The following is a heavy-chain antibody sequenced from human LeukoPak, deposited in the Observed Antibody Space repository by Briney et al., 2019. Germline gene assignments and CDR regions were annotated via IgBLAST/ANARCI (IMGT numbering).Heavy chain of an antibody. CDR2: VSGGSATI. CDR3: AKDPRVATIEIFDS. V-gene: IGHV3-23*01. Sequence: GGSLRLSCAASGFSVSRYAMSWVRQAPGKGLEWVSSVSGGSATIYYADSVKGRFTIFRDNSKNTVYLQMNNLRADDTAVYYCAKDPRVATIEIFDSWGQGTLVTVSS. CDR1: GFSVSRYA. J-gene: IGHJ4*02. D-gene: IGHD5-24*01.